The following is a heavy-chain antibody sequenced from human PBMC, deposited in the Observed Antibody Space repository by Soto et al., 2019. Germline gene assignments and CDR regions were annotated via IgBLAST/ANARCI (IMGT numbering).Heavy chain of an antibody. CDR3: ARGCYYDSSGYYVPVDY. J-gene: IGHJ4*02. Sequence: GGSLRLSCAASGFTFSSYGMHWFRQAPGKGLEWVAVIWYDGSNKYYADSVKGRFTISRDNSKNTLYLQMNSLRAEDTAVYYCARGCYYDSSGYYVPVDYWGQGTLVTVSS. CDR2: IWYDGSNK. D-gene: IGHD3-22*01. CDR1: GFTFSSYG. V-gene: IGHV3-33*01.